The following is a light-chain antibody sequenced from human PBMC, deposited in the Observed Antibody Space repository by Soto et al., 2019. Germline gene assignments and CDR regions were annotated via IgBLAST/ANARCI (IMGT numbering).Light chain of an antibody. J-gene: IGKJ1*01. CDR1: QSISSW. CDR2: DAS. V-gene: IGKV1-5*01. CDR3: KKYNSYSPWT. Sequence: DIQMTQSPSTLSASVGDRVTITCRASQSISSWLAWYQQKPGKAPKLLIYDASSLESGDASRFSGSVSGTEFTLTISSLQPDDFATNYCKKYNSYSPWTFGQGTKVEIK.